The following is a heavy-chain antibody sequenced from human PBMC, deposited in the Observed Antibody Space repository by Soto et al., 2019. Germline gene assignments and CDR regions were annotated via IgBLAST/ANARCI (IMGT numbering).Heavy chain of an antibody. Sequence: SGGSLRLSCAASGFTFSNAWMSWVRQAPGKGLEWVGRIKSKTDGGTTDYAAPVKGRFTISRDDSKNTLYLQMNSLKTEDTAVYYCVKDIVVVPAARGPHYYYYGMDVWGQGTKVTVSS. CDR1: GFTFSNAW. J-gene: IGHJ6*02. CDR3: VKDIVVVPAARGPHYYYYGMDV. D-gene: IGHD2-2*01. V-gene: IGHV3-15*01. CDR2: IKSKTDGGTT.